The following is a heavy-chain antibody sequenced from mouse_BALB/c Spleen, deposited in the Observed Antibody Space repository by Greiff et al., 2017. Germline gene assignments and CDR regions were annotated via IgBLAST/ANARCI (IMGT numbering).Heavy chain of an antibody. CDR2: INPYNGDT. D-gene: IGHD1-1*01. CDR1: GYSFTGYF. CDR3: GSPHYYGSSGYAMDY. J-gene: IGHJ4*01. Sequence: EVQLQQSGPELVKPGASVKISCKASGYSFTGYFMNWVKQSHGKSLEWIGRINPYNGDTFYNQKFKGKATLTVDKSSSTAHMELLSLTSEDSAVYYCGSPHYYGSSGYAMDYWGQGTSVTVSS. V-gene: IGHV1-37*01.